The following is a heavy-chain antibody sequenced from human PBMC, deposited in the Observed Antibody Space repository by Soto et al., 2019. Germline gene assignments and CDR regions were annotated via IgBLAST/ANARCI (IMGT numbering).Heavy chain of an antibody. CDR3: AKDRVGITMIVVAYFDY. CDR1: GFTFSSYG. J-gene: IGHJ4*02. D-gene: IGHD3-22*01. Sequence: QVQLVESGGGVVQPGRSLRLSCAASGFTFSSYGMHWVRQAPGKGLAWVAVISYDGSNKYYADSVKGRFTISRDNSKNTLYLQMNSLRAEDTAVYYCAKDRVGITMIVVAYFDYWGQGTLVTVSS. CDR2: ISYDGSNK. V-gene: IGHV3-30*18.